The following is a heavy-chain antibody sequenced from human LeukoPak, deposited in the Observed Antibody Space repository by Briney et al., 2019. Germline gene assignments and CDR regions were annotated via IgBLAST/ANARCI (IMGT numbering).Heavy chain of an antibody. CDR1: GYSFTTYW. V-gene: IGHV5-10-1*01. CDR3: ARTYSSTWYAFGY. Sequence: GESLRISCKGSGYSFTTYWITWVRQMPGKGLEWMGRIDPSDSYTKYSPSFQGHVTISTDKSIRTAYLPWSSLKASDTSIYSCARTYSSTWYAFGYWGQGTLVTVSS. D-gene: IGHD6-13*01. J-gene: IGHJ4*02. CDR2: IDPSDSYT.